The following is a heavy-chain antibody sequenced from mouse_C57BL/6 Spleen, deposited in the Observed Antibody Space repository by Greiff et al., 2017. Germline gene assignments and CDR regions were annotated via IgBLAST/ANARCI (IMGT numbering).Heavy chain of an antibody. V-gene: IGHV1-42*01. D-gene: IGHD1-1*01. J-gene: IGHJ2*01. Sequence: EVQLQQSGPELVKPGASVKISCKASGYSFTGYYMNWVKQSPEKSLEWIGEINPSTGGTTYNQKFKAKATLTVDKSSSTAYMQLKSLTSEDSAVYYCARYGSSYPDYWGQGTTLTVSS. CDR3: ARYGSSYPDY. CDR1: GYSFTGYY. CDR2: INPSTGGT.